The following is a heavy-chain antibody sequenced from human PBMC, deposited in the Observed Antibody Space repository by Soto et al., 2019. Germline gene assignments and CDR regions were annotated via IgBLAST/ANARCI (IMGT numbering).Heavy chain of an antibody. CDR1: SASLSSSTYY. V-gene: IGHV4-61*01. CDR2: IYYSGST. Sequence: PSETLSLTCSVSSASLSSSTYYWSWIRQPPGKGLEWIGYIYYSGSTNYNPSLKSRVTISVDTSKNQFSLKLSSVTAADMVVYYCARHNYGSGSTYFDYWGQGTLVTVSS. J-gene: IGHJ4*02. D-gene: IGHD3-10*01. CDR3: ARHNYGSGSTYFDY.